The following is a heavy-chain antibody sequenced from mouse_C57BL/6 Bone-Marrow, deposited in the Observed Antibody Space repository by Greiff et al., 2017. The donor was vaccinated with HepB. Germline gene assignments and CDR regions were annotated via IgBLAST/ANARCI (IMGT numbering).Heavy chain of an antibody. CDR1: GYTFTSYW. J-gene: IGHJ2*01. CDR2: IDPSDSYT. D-gene: IGHD1-1*01. Sequence: VQLQQPGAELVRPGTSVKLSCKASGYTFTSYWMHWVKQRPGQGLEWIGVIDPSDSYTNYNQKFKGKATLTVDTSSSTAYMQLSSLTSEDSAVYYCARPLTTVVAGDYWGQGTTLTVSS. V-gene: IGHV1-59*01. CDR3: ARPLTTVVAGDY.